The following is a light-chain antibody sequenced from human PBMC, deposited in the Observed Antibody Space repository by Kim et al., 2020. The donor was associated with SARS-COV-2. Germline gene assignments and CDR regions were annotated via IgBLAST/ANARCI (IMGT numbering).Light chain of an antibody. Sequence: PGERATLSCRAIHSVGSTYLAWYQQKPGQAPRLLISGASSRATGIPDRFSGSGSGTNFTLTISRLEPEDYAVYYCQQYKTFGQGTKVDIK. CDR2: GAS. CDR1: HSVGSTY. V-gene: IGKV3-20*01. J-gene: IGKJ1*01. CDR3: QQYKT.